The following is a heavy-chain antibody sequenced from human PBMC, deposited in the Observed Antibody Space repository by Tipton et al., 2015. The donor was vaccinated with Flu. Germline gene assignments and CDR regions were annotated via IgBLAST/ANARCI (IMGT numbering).Heavy chain of an antibody. CDR1: GGSISTTIYY. Sequence: LKLSCTVSGGSISTTIYYWGWVRQPPGKGLEWIGSIYYSGTTYYNPSLKSRVTISIDASKNQFSLDLTSLTAADTAVYYCARDLWNDRRAYYYYGVDVWGQGTTVTVPS. CDR3: ARDLWNDRRAYYYYGVDV. CDR2: IYYSGTT. V-gene: IGHV4-39*07. D-gene: IGHD1-1*01. J-gene: IGHJ6*02.